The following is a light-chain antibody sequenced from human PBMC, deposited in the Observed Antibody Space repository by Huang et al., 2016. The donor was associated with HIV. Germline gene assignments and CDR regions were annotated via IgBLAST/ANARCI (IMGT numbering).Light chain of an antibody. J-gene: IGKJ1*01. CDR2: DAS. CDR1: QSVRRD. V-gene: IGKV3-15*01. Sequence: EIVMTQSPGTLSVSPGERATLSCRASQSVRRDLAWYQQKPGQAPSLLIYDASTRAAGIPARFSGSGSGTDFTLTISSLQSEDSAVYWCQHYNTWPATFGQGTKVEIK. CDR3: QHYNTWPAT.